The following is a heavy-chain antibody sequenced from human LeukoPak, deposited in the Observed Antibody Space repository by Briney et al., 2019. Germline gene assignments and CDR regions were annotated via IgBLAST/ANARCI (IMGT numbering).Heavy chain of an antibody. CDR3: AREMGQWELLTRGAFDI. Sequence: SETLSLTCTVSGGSISSYYWSWIRQPPGKGLEWIGYIYYSGSTNYNPSLKSRVTISVDTSKNQFSLKLSSVTAADTAVYYCAREMGQWELLTRGAFDIWGQGTMVTVSS. V-gene: IGHV4-59*01. J-gene: IGHJ3*02. CDR1: GGSISSYY. CDR2: IYYSGST. D-gene: IGHD1-26*01.